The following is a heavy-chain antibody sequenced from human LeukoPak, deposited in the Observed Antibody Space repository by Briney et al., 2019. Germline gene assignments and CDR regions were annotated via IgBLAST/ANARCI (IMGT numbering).Heavy chain of an antibody. CDR3: ARDDSSGYYDFHAFDI. J-gene: IGHJ3*02. D-gene: IGHD3-22*01. CDR2: IIPIFGTA. CDR1: GGTFSSYA. Sequence: SVKVSCKASGGTFSSYAISWVRQAPGQGLEWMGGIIPIFGTANYAQKFQGRVTITTDESTITAYMELSSLRSEDTAVYYCARDDSSGYYDFHAFDIWGQGTMVTVSS. V-gene: IGHV1-69*05.